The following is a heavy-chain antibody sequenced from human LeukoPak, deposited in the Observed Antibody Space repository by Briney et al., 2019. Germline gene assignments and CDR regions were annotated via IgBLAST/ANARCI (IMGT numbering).Heavy chain of an antibody. D-gene: IGHD2-15*01. CDR3: ARGAVGTATYYFDY. CDR2: IVVGSGNT. V-gene: IGHV1-58*02. J-gene: IGHJ4*02. CDR1: GYTFTSSA. Sequence: ASVKVSCKASGYTFTSSAMQWVRQARGQRLEWIGWIVVGSGNTKYAQKFQERVTITRDMSTSTAYMELSSLRSEDTAVYYCARGAVGTATYYFDYWGQGTLVTVSS.